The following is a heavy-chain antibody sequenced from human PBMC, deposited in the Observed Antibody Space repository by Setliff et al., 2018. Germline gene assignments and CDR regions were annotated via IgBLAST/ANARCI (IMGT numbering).Heavy chain of an antibody. CDR2: ISGSAQTT. Sequence: GGSLRLSCAASGFTFSSYAITWVRQAPGKGLEWVSMISGSAQTTYYADSVRGRFTISRDISKNTLYLQMNSLRPEDTAVYYCARGGDYCGGECYIPPPDYYWGQGTLVTVSS. CDR3: ARGGDYCGGECYIPPPDYY. V-gene: IGHV3-23*01. CDR1: GFTFSSYA. J-gene: IGHJ4*02. D-gene: IGHD2-21*01.